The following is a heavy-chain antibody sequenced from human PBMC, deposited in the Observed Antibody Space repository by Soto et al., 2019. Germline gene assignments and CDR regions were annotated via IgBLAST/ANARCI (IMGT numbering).Heavy chain of an antibody. CDR2: INGRDGAI. CDR1: GFSLSVYS. J-gene: IGHJ4*02. V-gene: IGHV3-48*02. D-gene: IGHD3-3*02. CDR3: ARDHLWAFDY. Sequence: DVQLVESGGGLVQPGGSLRLSCAASGFSLSVYSMNWVRQAPGKGLEWVSYINGRDGAINYVDSVKGRFTISIDHAKNPLYLQLNSLRDEDTAVYFCARDHLWAFDYWGQGVLVTVSS.